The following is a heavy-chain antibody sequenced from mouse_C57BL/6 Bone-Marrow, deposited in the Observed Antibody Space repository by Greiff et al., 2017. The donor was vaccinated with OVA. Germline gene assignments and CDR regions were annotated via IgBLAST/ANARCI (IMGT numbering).Heavy chain of an antibody. Sequence: QVQLQQPGAELVKPGASVKLSCKASGYTFTSYWMQWVKQRPGQGLEWIGEIDPSDSYTNYNQKFKGKATLTVDTSSSTPYMQLSSLTSEDSAVYYCARLLWDYGGQGTTLPVSP. CDR3: ARLLWDY. V-gene: IGHV1-50*01. J-gene: IGHJ2*01. CDR1: GYTFTSYW. D-gene: IGHD6-1*01. CDR2: IDPSDSYT.